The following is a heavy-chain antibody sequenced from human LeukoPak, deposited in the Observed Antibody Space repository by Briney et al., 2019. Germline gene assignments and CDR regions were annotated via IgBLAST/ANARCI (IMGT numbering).Heavy chain of an antibody. D-gene: IGHD6-13*01. V-gene: IGHV4-59*01. CDR3: ARVWEGIAAAGTPLPVGY. J-gene: IGHJ4*02. Sequence: PSETLSLTCTVSGGSISSYYWSWIRQPPGKGLEWIGYIYYSGSTDYNPSFKSRVTISVDTSKNQFSLKLSSVTAADTAVYYCARVWEGIAAAGTPLPVGYWGQGTLVTVSS. CDR1: GGSISSYY. CDR2: IYYSGST.